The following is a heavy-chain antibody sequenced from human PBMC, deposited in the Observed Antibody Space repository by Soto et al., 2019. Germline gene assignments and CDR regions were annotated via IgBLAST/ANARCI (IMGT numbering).Heavy chain of an antibody. V-gene: IGHV3-74*01. J-gene: IGHJ5*01. CDR3: STIGGYNRFDS. D-gene: IGHD2-15*01. CDR1: GLTFSTYW. CDR2: INTDGSST. Sequence: VQLVQSGGGLVQPGGSLRLSCAASGLTFSTYWMHWVRQAPGKGLVWVSRINTDGSSTNYAVSVTGRFTISRDNAKNTLYLQINSLRAEDTPVFYCSTIGGYNRFDSWGQGTLVTVSS.